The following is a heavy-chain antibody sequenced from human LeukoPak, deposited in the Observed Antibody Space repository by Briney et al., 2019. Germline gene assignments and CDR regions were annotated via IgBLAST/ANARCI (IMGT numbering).Heavy chain of an antibody. Sequence: GGSLRLSCAASGFTFGDYAMHWVRQAPGKGLEWVAGISWNSGSIGYADSVKGRFTISRDNAKNSLYLQMNSLRAEDTALYYCAKGAYDSSGYPLFDYWGQGTLVTVSS. V-gene: IGHV3-9*01. J-gene: IGHJ4*02. CDR1: GFTFGDYA. CDR2: ISWNSGSI. CDR3: AKGAYDSSGYPLFDY. D-gene: IGHD3-22*01.